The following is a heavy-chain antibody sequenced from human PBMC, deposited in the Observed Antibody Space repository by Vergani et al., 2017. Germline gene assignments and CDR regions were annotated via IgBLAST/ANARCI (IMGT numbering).Heavy chain of an antibody. CDR2: INAGNGNT. D-gene: IGHD2-15*01. V-gene: IGHV1-3*01. J-gene: IGHJ4*02. CDR1: GYTFTSYA. Sequence: QVQLVQSGAEVKKPGASVKVSCKASGYTFTSYAMHWVRQAPGQRLEWMGWINAGNGNTKYSQKFQGRVTITRDTSASTAYMELSSLRSEDTAVYYCARDSRPIGYCSGGSCYSHFDYRGQGTLVTVSS. CDR3: ARDSRPIGYCSGGSCYSHFDY.